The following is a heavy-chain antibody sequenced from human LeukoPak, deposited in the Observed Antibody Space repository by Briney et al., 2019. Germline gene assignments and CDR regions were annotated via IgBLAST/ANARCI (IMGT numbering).Heavy chain of an antibody. CDR1: GGSISGFY. J-gene: IGHJ4*02. D-gene: IGHD5-12*01. Sequence: SETLSLTCTVYGGSISGFYWSWIRRPPGKGLEWIGYIYYSESTNYNPSLKSRVTISVDTSKNQFTLKLSSVTAADTAVYYCASHSGYDFSYFDYWGQGTLVTVSS. CDR3: ASHSGYDFSYFDY. V-gene: IGHV4-59*01. CDR2: IYYSEST.